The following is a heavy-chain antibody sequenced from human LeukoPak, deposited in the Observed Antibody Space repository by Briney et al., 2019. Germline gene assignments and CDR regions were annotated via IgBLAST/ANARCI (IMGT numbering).Heavy chain of an antibody. D-gene: IGHD3-9*01. CDR1: GFTFNTFN. CDR2: ITSGGDYI. CDR3: ARGHYDVLAASYKWTPDY. V-gene: IGHV3-21*01. J-gene: IGHJ4*02. Sequence: GGSLRLSCAASGFTFNTFNMNWVRQAPGEGLEWVSSITSGGDYIYYADSVKGRFTTPRDNAKNSLSLQLNSLRVEDTAVYYCARGHYDVLAASYKWTPDYWGQGTLVTVSS.